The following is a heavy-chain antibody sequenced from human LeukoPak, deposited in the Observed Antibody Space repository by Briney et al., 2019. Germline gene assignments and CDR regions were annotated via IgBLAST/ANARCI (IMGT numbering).Heavy chain of an antibody. CDR3: ARDGSGLYGYYYMDV. CDR1: GFTFTDYS. CDR2: ISTVSTYT. J-gene: IGHJ6*03. D-gene: IGHD4-17*01. Sequence: GGSLSLSCAPSGFTFTDYSMSWVRQAPGKGLEWVASISTVSTYTFYGDSVKGRFTISRDNAKNSLYLQMSYLTAEDTAVYYCARDGSGLYGYYYMDVWGKGTMVTVSS. V-gene: IGHV3-21*06.